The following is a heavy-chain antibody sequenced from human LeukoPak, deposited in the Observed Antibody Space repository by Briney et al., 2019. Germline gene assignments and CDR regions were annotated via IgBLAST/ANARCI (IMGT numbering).Heavy chain of an antibody. Sequence: PSETLSLTCTVSGGSISSYYWSWIRQPPGKGLEGIGYIYYSGSTNYNPSLKSRVTISVDTSKNQFSLKLNSVTPAHTAVYYCARGPPYAPGVLDVWGKGTTVTISS. D-gene: IGHD7-27*01. CDR2: IYYSGST. CDR1: GGSISSYY. CDR3: ARGPPYAPGVLDV. J-gene: IGHJ6*04. V-gene: IGHV4-59*08.